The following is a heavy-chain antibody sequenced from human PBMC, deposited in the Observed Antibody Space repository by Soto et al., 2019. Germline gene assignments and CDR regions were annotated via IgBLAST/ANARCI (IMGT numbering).Heavy chain of an antibody. CDR3: AKDTEYYDFWSGHDY. CDR1: GFTFSIYA. V-gene: IGHV3-23*01. J-gene: IGHJ4*02. D-gene: IGHD3-3*01. CDR2: ISGSGGST. Sequence: EVQLLESGGGLVQPGGSLRLSCAASGFTFSIYAMSWVRQAPGKGLEWVSAISGSGGSTYYADSVKGRFTISRDNSKNTLYLQMNSVRAEDTAVYYCAKDTEYYDFWSGHDYWGQGTLVTVSS.